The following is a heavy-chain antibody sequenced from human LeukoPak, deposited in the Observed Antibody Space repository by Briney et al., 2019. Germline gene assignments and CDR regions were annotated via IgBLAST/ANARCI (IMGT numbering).Heavy chain of an antibody. CDR1: GYTFTSYG. D-gene: IGHD2-2*01. J-gene: IGHJ6*03. Sequence: GASVKVSCKASGYTFTSYGISWVRQAPGQGLEWMGWISAYNGNTNYAQKLQGRVTMTTDTSTSTAYMELRSLRSDDTAVYYCARDELVVPAAKNYYYYYMDVWGKGTTVTVSS. CDR2: ISAYNGNT. CDR3: ARDELVVPAAKNYYYYYMDV. V-gene: IGHV1-18*01.